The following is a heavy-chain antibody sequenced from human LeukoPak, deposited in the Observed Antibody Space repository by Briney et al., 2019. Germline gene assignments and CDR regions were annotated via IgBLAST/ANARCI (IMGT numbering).Heavy chain of an antibody. V-gene: IGHV4-34*01. CDR2: INHSGST. J-gene: IGHJ5*02. D-gene: IGHD1-14*01. Sequence: SETLSLTCTVSGGSINSYYWSWIRQPPGKGLEWIGEINHSGSTNYNPSLKSRVTISVDTSKNQFSLKLSSVTAADTAVYYCASVYPGFYWFDPWGQGTLVTVSS. CDR3: ASVYPGFYWFDP. CDR1: GGSINSYY.